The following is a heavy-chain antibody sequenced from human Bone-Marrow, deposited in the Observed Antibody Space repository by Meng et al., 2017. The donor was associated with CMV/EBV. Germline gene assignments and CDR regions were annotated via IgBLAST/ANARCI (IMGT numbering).Heavy chain of an antibody. Sequence: SGYTFTGFYMHWVRQAPGQGLEWMGWINPNSGGTNYAQKFQGRVTMTRDTSISTAYMELSRLRSDDTAVYYCARRQYQLVGLAAFDIWGQGTMVTVSS. J-gene: IGHJ3*02. CDR2: INPNSGGT. CDR3: ARRQYQLVGLAAFDI. D-gene: IGHD2-2*01. V-gene: IGHV1-2*02. CDR1: GYTFTGFY.